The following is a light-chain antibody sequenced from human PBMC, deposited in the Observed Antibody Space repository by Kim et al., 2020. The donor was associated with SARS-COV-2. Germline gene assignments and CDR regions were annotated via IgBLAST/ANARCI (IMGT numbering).Light chain of an antibody. CDR2: QDS. V-gene: IGLV3-1*01. CDR1: KLGDKY. J-gene: IGLJ3*02. Sequence: SVAPGQTARITCSADKLGDKYACWYRQTPGQSPVLVIYQDSTRPSGIPERFSGSSSGNTSTLTISGTQAMDEAAYYCQAWESSTAVFGGGTQLTV. CDR3: QAWESSTAV.